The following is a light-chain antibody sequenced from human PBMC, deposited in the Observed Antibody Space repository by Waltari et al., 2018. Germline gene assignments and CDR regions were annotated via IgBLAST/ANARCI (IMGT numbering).Light chain of an antibody. J-gene: IGKJ1*01. V-gene: IGKV3-11*01. Sequence: DIVLTQSPDTLSLSPGERATPSCRASQSVTNYLAWYQQKPGQAPRVLIYSASNRATGVPARFSGSGSGTDFTLTISSLEPEDFAVYYCQQRSNWPRTFGQGTKVEVK. CDR2: SAS. CDR3: QQRSNWPRT. CDR1: QSVTNY.